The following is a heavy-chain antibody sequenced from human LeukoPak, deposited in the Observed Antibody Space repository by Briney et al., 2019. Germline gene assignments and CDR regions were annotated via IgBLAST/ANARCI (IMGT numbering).Heavy chain of an antibody. D-gene: IGHD2-2*01. CDR1: GFTFSSYE. Sequence: GGSLRLSCAASGFTFSSYEMNWVRQAPGKGLKWVSYISSSGSTIYYADSVKGRFTISRDNAKNSLYLQMNSLRAEDTAVYYCARASNLLYCSSTSCHFDYWGQGTLVTVSS. CDR3: ARASNLLYCSSTSCHFDY. V-gene: IGHV3-48*03. CDR2: ISSSGSTI. J-gene: IGHJ4*02.